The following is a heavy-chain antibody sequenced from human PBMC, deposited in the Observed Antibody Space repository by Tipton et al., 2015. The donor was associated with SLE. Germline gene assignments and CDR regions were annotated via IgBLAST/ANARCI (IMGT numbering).Heavy chain of an antibody. D-gene: IGHD1-14*01. CDR2: FYYSGTT. V-gene: IGHV4-39*07. CDR3: ARGPAAELDY. J-gene: IGHJ4*02. CDR1: GGSISSSTYY. Sequence: TLSLTCIVSGGSISSSTYYSAWIRQPPGKGLEWIGSFYYSGTTYYNPSLKSRVTISLDTSKNQFSLKLSSVTAADTAVYYCARGPAAELDYWGQGTLVTVSS.